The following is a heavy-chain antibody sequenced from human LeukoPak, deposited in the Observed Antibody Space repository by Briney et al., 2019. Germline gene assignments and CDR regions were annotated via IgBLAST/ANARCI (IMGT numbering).Heavy chain of an antibody. Sequence: PSETLSLTCAVYGGPFSGYYWIWIRQPPEKTLEWLGQINHSGSTNYNPSLKSRVTIPVDTPKNQFSLKRSSVTAPDPAVFYLARGEGPYSNYGYWGQGTLVTVSS. CDR2: INHSGST. D-gene: IGHD4-11*01. V-gene: IGHV4-34*01. J-gene: IGHJ4*02. CDR1: GGPFSGYY. CDR3: ARGEGPYSNYGY.